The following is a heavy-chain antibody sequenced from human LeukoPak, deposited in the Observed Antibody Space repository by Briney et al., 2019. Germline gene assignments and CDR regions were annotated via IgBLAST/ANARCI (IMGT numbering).Heavy chain of an antibody. CDR3: ARGVGPRFDY. J-gene: IGHJ4*02. CDR1: GGSISSYY. CDR2: IYYSGST. Sequence: SETLSLTCTVSGGSISSYYWSWIRQPPGKGLEWIGYIYYSGSTNYNPPLKSRVTIPVDTSKNQFSLKLSSVTAADTAVYYCARGVGPRFDYWGQGTLVTVSS. D-gene: IGHD2-15*01. V-gene: IGHV4-59*01.